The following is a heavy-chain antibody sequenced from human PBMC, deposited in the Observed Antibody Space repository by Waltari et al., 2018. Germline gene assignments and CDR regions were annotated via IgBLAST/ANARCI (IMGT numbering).Heavy chain of an antibody. D-gene: IGHD6-19*01. V-gene: IGHV1-2*06. CDR3: AREQWLVEVDY. J-gene: IGHJ4*02. CDR1: GYTFTGYY. CDR2: INPNSGGT. Sequence: QVQLVQSGAEVKKPGASVKVSCKASGYTFTGYYMHWVRQAPGQGLEWMGRINPNSGGTNYEHKVQGRVTMTRDTSISTAYMELSRLRSDDTAVYDCAREQWLVEVDYWGQGTLVTVSA.